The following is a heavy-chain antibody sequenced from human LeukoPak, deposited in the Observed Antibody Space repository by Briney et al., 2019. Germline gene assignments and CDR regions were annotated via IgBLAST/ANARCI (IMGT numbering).Heavy chain of an antibody. D-gene: IGHD1-26*01. J-gene: IGHJ6*03. Sequence: PSETLSLTCAVYGGSFSGYYWSWIRQPPGKGLEWIGEINHSGSTNYNPSLKSRVTISVDTSKNQFSLKLSSVTAADTAVYYCATYSGRTNYYYYYMDVWGKGTTVTISS. CDR3: ATYSGRTNYYYYYMDV. CDR2: INHSGST. CDR1: GGSFSGYY. V-gene: IGHV4-34*01.